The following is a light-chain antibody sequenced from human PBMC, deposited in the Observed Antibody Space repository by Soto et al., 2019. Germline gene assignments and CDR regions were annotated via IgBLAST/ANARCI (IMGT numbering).Light chain of an antibody. CDR3: QQYNSYPWT. CDR2: DAS. Sequence: DIQMTQSPSTLSGSVGDRVTIPCRASQTISSWLAWYQQKPGKAPKLLIYDASSLESGVPSRFSGSGSGTEFTLTISSLQPDDFATYYCQQYNSYPWTFGQGTKGGYQ. V-gene: IGKV1-5*01. CDR1: QTISSW. J-gene: IGKJ1*01.